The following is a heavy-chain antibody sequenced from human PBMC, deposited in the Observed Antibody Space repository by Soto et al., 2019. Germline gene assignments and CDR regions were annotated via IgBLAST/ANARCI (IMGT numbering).Heavy chain of an antibody. CDR1: GFTFSSHG. J-gene: IGHJ5*02. D-gene: IGHD6-19*01. Sequence: GGALRLFCAASGFTFSSHGMHRVRQAPGMGLELVVVIWYDGSNKYYADSVKGRFTISRDNSKNTLYLQMNSLRAEDTAVYYCARDLPGYSSGPYWFAPWGQGTLVTVSS. V-gene: IGHV3-33*01. CDR2: IWYDGSNK. CDR3: ARDLPGYSSGPYWFAP.